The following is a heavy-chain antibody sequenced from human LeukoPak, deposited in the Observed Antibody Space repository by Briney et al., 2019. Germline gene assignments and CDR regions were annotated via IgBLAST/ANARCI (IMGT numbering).Heavy chain of an antibody. CDR2: ISGSGGST. CDR3: AKEEIYCSSTSCSYYFDY. V-gene: IGHV3-23*01. J-gene: IGHJ4*02. Sequence: GGSLRLSCAASGFTFSSYAMSWVRQAPGKGLEWVSAISGSGGSTYYADSVKGRFTISRDNSKNTLYLQMNSLRAEDTAVYYCAKEEIYCSSTSCSYYFDYWGQGTLVTVSS. D-gene: IGHD2-2*01. CDR1: GFTFSSYA.